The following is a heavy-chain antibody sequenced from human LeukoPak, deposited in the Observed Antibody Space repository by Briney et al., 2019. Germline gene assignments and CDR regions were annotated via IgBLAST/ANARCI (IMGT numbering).Heavy chain of an antibody. CDR3: AKESLYGGVYGVYVNYYYYYYMDV. CDR1: GFTFSSYG. V-gene: IGHV3-30*18. Sequence: PGRSLRLSCAASGFTFSSYGMHWVRQAPGKGLEWVAVISYDGSNKYYADSVKGRFTISRDNSKNTLYLQMNSLRAEDTAVYYCAKESLYGGVYGVYVNYYYYYYMDVGGKGTTVTVSS. J-gene: IGHJ6*03. D-gene: IGHD4-17*01. CDR2: ISYDGSNK.